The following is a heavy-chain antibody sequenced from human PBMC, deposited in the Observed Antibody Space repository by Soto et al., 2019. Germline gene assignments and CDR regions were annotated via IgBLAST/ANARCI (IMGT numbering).Heavy chain of an antibody. CDR2: IYYSGST. CDR3: ERPLFGVAPIDY. D-gene: IGHD3-3*01. V-gene: IGHV4-61*01. Sequence: QVQLQESGPGLVKPSETLSLTCTVSGGSVTSGSYYWSWIRQPPGKGLEWIGYIYYSGSTNYNPSLKSRVTISVDTSKNQFSLKLSSVTAADTAVYYCERPLFGVAPIDYWGQGTLVTVSS. J-gene: IGHJ4*02. CDR1: GGSVTSGSYY.